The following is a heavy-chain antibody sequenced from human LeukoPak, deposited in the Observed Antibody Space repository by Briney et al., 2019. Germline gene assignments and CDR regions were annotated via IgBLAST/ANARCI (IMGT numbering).Heavy chain of an antibody. V-gene: IGHV1-2*02. Sequence: ASVKVSCKASGYTFTGYYMHWVRQAPGQGLEWMGWINPNSGGTNYAQKFQGRVTMTEDTSTDTAYMELSSLRSDDTAVYYCARDREQLWYNWFDPWGQGTLVTVSS. CDR1: GYTFTGYY. CDR3: ARDREQLWYNWFDP. D-gene: IGHD5-18*01. J-gene: IGHJ5*02. CDR2: INPNSGGT.